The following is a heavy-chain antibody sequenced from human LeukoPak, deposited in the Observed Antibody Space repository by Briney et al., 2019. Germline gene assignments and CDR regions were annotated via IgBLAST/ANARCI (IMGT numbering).Heavy chain of an antibody. CDR2: ISYDGSNK. V-gene: IGHV3-30-3*01. J-gene: IGHJ4*02. CDR3: ARDLASPADY. D-gene: IGHD1-26*01. Sequence: GGSLRLSCAASGFTFSSYAMHWVRQAPGKGLEWVAVISYDGSNKYYADSVKGRFTISRDNSKNTLYLQMNSLRAENTAVYYCARDLASPADYWGQGTLVTVSS. CDR1: GFTFSSYA.